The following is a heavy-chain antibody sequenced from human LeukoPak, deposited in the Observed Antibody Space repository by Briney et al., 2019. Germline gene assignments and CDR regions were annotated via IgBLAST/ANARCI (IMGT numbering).Heavy chain of an antibody. CDR3: ARDIGVAAEDY. CDR1: GFTVSNAW. Sequence: GGSLRLSCAASGFTVSNAWMSWVRQAPGKGLEWVANIKHDGSEKHYVDSVKGRFTNSRDNAKSLLSLQMNSLRAEDTALYYCARDIGVAAEDYWGQGTLVTVSS. V-gene: IGHV3-7*04. D-gene: IGHD6-19*01. CDR2: IKHDGSEK. J-gene: IGHJ4*02.